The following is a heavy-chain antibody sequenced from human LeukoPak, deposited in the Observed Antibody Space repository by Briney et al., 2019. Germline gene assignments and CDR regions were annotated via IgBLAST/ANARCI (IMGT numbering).Heavy chain of an antibody. D-gene: IGHD6-19*01. V-gene: IGHV3-20*04. Sequence: GGSLRLSCAASGFTFDDYGMSWVRQAPGKGLEWVSGINWNGGSTGYADSVKGRFTISRDNAKNSLYLQMNSLRAEDTALYYCARDRSLGIAVAGTNPFDYWGQGTLVTVSS. CDR1: GFTFDDYG. CDR3: ARDRSLGIAVAGTNPFDY. J-gene: IGHJ4*02. CDR2: INWNGGST.